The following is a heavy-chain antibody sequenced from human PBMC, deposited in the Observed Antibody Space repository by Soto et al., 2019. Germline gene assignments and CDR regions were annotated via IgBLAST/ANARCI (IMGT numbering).Heavy chain of an antibody. Sequence: RASVKVSCKASGYTFTGYYMHWVRQAPGQGLEWMGWINPDSGGTNYAQKFQGRVTMTRDTSISTAYMELSRLRSDDTAVYYCARDSVMVRGVAFDYWGQGTLVTVS. CDR3: ARDSVMVRGVAFDY. D-gene: IGHD3-10*01. J-gene: IGHJ4*02. V-gene: IGHV1-2*02. CDR2: INPDSGGT. CDR1: GYTFTGYY.